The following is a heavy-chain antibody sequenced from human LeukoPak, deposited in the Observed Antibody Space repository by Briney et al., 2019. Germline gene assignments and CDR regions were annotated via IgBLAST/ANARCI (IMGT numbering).Heavy chain of an antibody. V-gene: IGHV4-59*01. CDR1: GGSISSYY. CDR2: IYYSGST. Sequence: SETLSLTCTVSGGSISSYYWSWIRQPPGKGLEWIGYIYYSGSTNYNPSLKSRVTISVGTSKNQFSLKLSSVTAADTAVYYCASSPTSLVFDYWGQGTLVTVSS. D-gene: IGHD3-16*01. J-gene: IGHJ4*02. CDR3: ASSPTSLVFDY.